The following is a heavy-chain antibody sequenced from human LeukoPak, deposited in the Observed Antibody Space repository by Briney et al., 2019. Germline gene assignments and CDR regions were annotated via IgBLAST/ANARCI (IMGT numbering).Heavy chain of an antibody. V-gene: IGHV3-23*01. D-gene: IGHD6-13*01. J-gene: IGHJ4*02. Sequence: GGSLRLSCEASGFTFSSYAMSWVRQAPGKGLEWVSAISGSGGSTYYADSVEGRFTISRDNSKNTLYLQMNSLRAEDTAVYYCAKIEIAAAGGTFDYWGQGTLVTVSS. CDR2: ISGSGGST. CDR1: GFTFSSYA. CDR3: AKIEIAAAGGTFDY.